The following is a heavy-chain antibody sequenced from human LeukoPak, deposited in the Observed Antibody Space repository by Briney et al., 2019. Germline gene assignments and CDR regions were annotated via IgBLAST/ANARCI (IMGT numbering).Heavy chain of an antibody. V-gene: IGHV3-9*01. D-gene: IGHD6-13*01. CDR1: GFTFDDYA. CDR3: ARAARYSSSWRSLCYYFGMDV. J-gene: IGHJ6*04. Sequence: GGSLRLSCAASGFTFDDYAMHWVRQAPGKGLEWVSGISWNSGSTCYADSVKGRFTISRDNAKNSLYLQMNSLRAEDTALYYCARAARYSSSWRSLCYYFGMDVGGGGTTVTVSS. CDR2: ISWNSGST.